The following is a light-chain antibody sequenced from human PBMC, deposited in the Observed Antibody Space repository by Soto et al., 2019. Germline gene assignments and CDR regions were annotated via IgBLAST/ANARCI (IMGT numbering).Light chain of an antibody. Sequence: EIVGTQSHATLSVTPGERATLSCRASQSVRNNYLAWYQQKPGQAPRLLIYGISTRATGIPARFSGSGSGTEFTLTINSLQSEDFAVYYCQHYSDWPLTFGGGTKVDIK. V-gene: IGKV3-15*01. J-gene: IGKJ4*01. CDR2: GIS. CDR3: QHYSDWPLT. CDR1: QSVRNN.